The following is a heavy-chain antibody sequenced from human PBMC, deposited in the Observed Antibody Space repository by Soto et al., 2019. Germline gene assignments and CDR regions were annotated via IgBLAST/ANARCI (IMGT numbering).Heavy chain of an antibody. CDR1: GFTFSSYD. CDR2: IGTAGYT. V-gene: IGHV3-13*01. J-gene: IGHJ4*02. CDR3: ARGGSGYYFFDY. D-gene: IGHD5-12*01. Sequence: VQLVESGGGLVQPGGSLRLSCAASGFTFSSYDMHWVRQPTGKGLEWVSAIGTAGYTYYPGSVKGRCTISRDNAKNSLYLQMNSLTAGDTAVYYCARGGSGYYFFDYWGQGTLVTVSS.